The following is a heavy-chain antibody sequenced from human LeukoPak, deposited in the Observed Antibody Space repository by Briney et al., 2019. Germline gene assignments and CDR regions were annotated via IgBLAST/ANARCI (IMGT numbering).Heavy chain of an antibody. CDR2: INPNSGGT. D-gene: IGHD1-14*01. CDR1: GYTFTGYY. J-gene: IGHJ4*02. V-gene: IGHV1-2*02. Sequence: ASVKVSCKASGYTFTGYYMHWVRQAPGQGLEWMGWINPNSGGTNYAQKFQGRVTMTRDTSISTAYMELSRLRSDDTAVYYCARSVLIEPYYFDYWGQGALVTVSS. CDR3: ARSVLIEPYYFDY.